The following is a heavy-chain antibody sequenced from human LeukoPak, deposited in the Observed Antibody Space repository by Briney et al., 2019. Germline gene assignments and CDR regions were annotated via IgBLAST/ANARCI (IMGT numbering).Heavy chain of an antibody. CDR3: ARGGFFDY. CDR1: GGSISSYY. V-gene: IGHV4-59*01. Sequence: SGTLSLTCTVSGGSISSYYWSWIRQPPGKGLEWIGYIYYSGSTNYNPSLKSRVIISVDTSKNQFSLKLSSVTAADTAVYYCARGGFFDYWGQGTLVTASS. CDR2: IYYSGST. J-gene: IGHJ4*02.